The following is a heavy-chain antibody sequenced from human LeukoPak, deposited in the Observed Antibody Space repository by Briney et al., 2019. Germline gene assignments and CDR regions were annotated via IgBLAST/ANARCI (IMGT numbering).Heavy chain of an antibody. V-gene: IGHV1-18*04. Sequence: ASVKVSCKASGYIFTSYFMHWVRQAPGQGLEWMGWISTYNGNTKSTQKFQGRVTMTEDTSTDTAYMELSSLRSEDTAVYYCATDKRSAYGSRYWGQGTLVTVSS. D-gene: IGHD3-10*01. CDR1: GYIFTSYF. CDR3: ATDKRSAYGSRY. J-gene: IGHJ4*02. CDR2: ISTYNGNT.